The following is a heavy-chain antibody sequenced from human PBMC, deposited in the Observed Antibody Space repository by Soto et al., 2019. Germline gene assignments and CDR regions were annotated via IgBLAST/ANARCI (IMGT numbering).Heavy chain of an antibody. CDR1: GFTFSRYA. CDR2: ISYDGSNR. CDR3: ARGDSGNDCAFDL. V-gene: IGHV3-30-3*01. J-gene: IGHJ3*01. Sequence: QVHLVESGGGVVQPGRSLRLSCSASGFTFSRYAMHWVRQAPGKGLEWVALISYDGSNRYYADSVKGRFTISTGNSRITLYLQMNSLRVEDTAVYYCARGDSGNDCAFDLWGQGTMVTVSS. D-gene: IGHD1-26*01.